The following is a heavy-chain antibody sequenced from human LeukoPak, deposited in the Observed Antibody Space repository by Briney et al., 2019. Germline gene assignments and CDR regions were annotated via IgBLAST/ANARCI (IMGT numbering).Heavy chain of an antibody. CDR3: ARDFTGYSGSFLDY. CDR2: ISSSGDTI. Sequence: GGSLRLSCAASGFTFSSYEMNWVRQAPGKGLAWVSYISSSGDTIYYADSVKGRFTISRDNAKNSLYLQMNSLRADDTAVYYCARDFTGYSGSFLDYWGQGTLVIVSS. D-gene: IGHD1-26*01. J-gene: IGHJ4*02. CDR1: GFTFSSYE. V-gene: IGHV3-48*03.